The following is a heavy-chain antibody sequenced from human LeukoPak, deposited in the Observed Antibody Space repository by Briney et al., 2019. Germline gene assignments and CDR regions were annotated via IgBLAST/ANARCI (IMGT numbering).Heavy chain of an antibody. D-gene: IGHD3-22*01. J-gene: IGHJ4*02. Sequence: ASVNVSCKASGYTFTSYYMHWVRQAPGQGLEWMGIINPSGGSTSYAQKFQGRVTMTRDTSTSTVYMELSSLRSEDTAVYYCARDTHYYDSSGSERNFDYWGQGTLVTVSS. CDR2: INPSGGST. CDR1: GYTFTSYY. V-gene: IGHV1-46*01. CDR3: ARDTHYYDSSGSERNFDY.